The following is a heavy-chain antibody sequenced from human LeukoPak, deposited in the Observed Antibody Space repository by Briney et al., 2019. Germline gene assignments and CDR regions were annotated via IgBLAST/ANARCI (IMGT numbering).Heavy chain of an antibody. D-gene: IGHD5-18*01. CDR2: INHSGST. J-gene: IGHJ4*02. V-gene: IGHV4-34*01. CDR1: GGSFGGYS. Sequence: SETLSLTCAVYGGSFGGYSWSWIRQPPGKGLEWIGEINHSGSTNYNPSLKSRVTISLDTSKNQFSLKVSSVTAADTAVYYCARGQIALGYSWGQGTLVTVSS. CDR3: ARGQIALGYS.